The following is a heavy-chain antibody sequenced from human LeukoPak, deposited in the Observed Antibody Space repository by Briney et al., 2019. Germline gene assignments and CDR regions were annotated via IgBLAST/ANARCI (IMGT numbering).Heavy chain of an antibody. D-gene: IGHD3-3*01. Sequence: SETLSLTCAVYGGSFSGYYWSWIRQPPGKELEWIGEINHSGSTNYNPSLKSRVTISVDTSKNQFSLKLSSVTAADTAVYYCARGERYYDFWSGYYWFDPWGQGTLVTVSS. CDR1: GGSFSGYY. CDR2: INHSGST. CDR3: ARGERYYDFWSGYYWFDP. V-gene: IGHV4-34*01. J-gene: IGHJ5*02.